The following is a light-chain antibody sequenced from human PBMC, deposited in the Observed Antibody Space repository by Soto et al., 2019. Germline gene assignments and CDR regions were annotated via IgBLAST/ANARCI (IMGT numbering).Light chain of an antibody. J-gene: IGKJ1*01. CDR2: DAS. Sequence: DIQMTQSPSTLSASVGDRVIITCRASQSISDYLAWYQQKPGKVPKLLIYDASNLESGVPLRFSGSGSGTDFTLTITSLQPEDFATYYCQQSYTSPGTFGQGTKVDIK. CDR3: QQSYTSPGT. V-gene: IGKV1-39*01. CDR1: QSISDY.